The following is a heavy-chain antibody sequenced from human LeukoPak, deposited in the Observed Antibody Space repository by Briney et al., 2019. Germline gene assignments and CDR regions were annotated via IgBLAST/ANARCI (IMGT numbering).Heavy chain of an antibody. J-gene: IGHJ4*03. V-gene: IGHV3-30*02. CDR2: IRYDGSNK. D-gene: IGHD3-3*01. CDR3: AKGVTIFGVVIMSYFDY. CDR1: GFTFSSYG. Sequence: SGGSLRLSCAASGFTFSSYGMHWVRQAPGKGLEWVAFIRYDGSNKYYADSVKGRFTISRDNSKNTLYLQMNSLRTEDTAMYYCAKGVTIFGVVIMSYFDYWGQGTLVTVSS.